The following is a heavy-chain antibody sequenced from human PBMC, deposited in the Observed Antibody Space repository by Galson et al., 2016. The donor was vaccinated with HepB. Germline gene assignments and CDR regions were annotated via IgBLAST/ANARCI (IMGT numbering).Heavy chain of an antibody. Sequence: SVKVSCKASGYTFTSYGIGWVRQAPGQGLEWMGWISAYNGNTNNAQKFQGRVTMTTDKSTSTAYMELRSLRSDDTAVYYCARELSGYYYTWGQGTLVTVSS. CDR3: ARELSGYYYT. D-gene: IGHD3-22*01. J-gene: IGHJ5*02. CDR1: GYTFTSYG. V-gene: IGHV1-18*01. CDR2: ISAYNGNT.